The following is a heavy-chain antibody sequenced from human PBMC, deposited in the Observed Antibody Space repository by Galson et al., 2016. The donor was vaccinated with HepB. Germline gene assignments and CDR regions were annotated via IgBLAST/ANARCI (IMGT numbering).Heavy chain of an antibody. CDR3: ASSGVCGFDK. Sequence: SLRLSCAASGFALSSHTMNWVRQAPGKGLEWLSDISNSGRTIHYADSVEGRFAISRDNAKNSLHLQMQSLRDEDTAVYYCASSGVCGFDKWGQGTLVTVSS. CDR2: ISNSGRTI. D-gene: IGHD2-21*01. V-gene: IGHV3-48*02. CDR1: GFALSSHT. J-gene: IGHJ4*02.